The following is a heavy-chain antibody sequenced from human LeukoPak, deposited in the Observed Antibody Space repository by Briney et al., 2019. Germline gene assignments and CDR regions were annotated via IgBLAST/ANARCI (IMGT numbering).Heavy chain of an antibody. D-gene: IGHD3-10*01. Sequence: GGSLRLSCAASGFAFRTYEMNWVRQAPGKGLEWVSYISNSGSTIYYADSVKGRFTISRDNAKSSLYLQMNSLRVDDTAVYFCARDLAESYLFDYWGRGTLVTVSS. CDR2: ISNSGSTI. CDR1: GFAFRTYE. J-gene: IGHJ4*02. CDR3: ARDLAESYLFDY. V-gene: IGHV3-48*03.